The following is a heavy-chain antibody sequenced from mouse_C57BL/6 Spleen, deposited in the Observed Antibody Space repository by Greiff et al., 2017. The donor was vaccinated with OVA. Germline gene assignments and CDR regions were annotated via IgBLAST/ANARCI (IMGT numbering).Heavy chain of an antibody. D-gene: IGHD3-3*01. Sequence: VQLQQPGAELVKPGASVKLSCKASGYTFTSYWMHWVKQRPGQGLEWIGMIHPNSGSTNYNEKFKSKATLTVDKSSSTDYMQLSSLTSEDAAVYYCARGGTFYAMDYWGQGTSVTVSA. V-gene: IGHV1-64*01. CDR3: ARGGTFYAMDY. CDR2: IHPNSGST. J-gene: IGHJ4*01. CDR1: GYTFTSYW.